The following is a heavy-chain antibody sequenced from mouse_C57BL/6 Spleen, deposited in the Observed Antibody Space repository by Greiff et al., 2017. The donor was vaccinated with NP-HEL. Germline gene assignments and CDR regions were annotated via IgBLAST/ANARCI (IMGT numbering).Heavy chain of an antibody. CDR1: GYTFTSYW. V-gene: IGHV1-61*01. CDR2: IYPSDSET. J-gene: IGHJ4*01. D-gene: IGHD1-2*01. CDR3: ARITTAYAMDY. Sequence: QVQLQQSGAELVRPGSSVKLSCKASGYTFTSYWMDWVKQRPGQGLEWIGNIYPSDSETHYNQKFKDKATLTVDKSSSTAYMQLSSLTSEDSAVYYCARITTAYAMDYWGQGTSVTVSS.